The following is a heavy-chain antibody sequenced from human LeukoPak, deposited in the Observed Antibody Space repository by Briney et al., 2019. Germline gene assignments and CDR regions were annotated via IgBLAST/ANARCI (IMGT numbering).Heavy chain of an antibody. CDR3: ARVKRYHSDSSGYYFFDP. J-gene: IGHJ5*02. Sequence: SETLSLTCTVSGGSISSYYWSWICQPPGKGLEWIGYIDYSGSTNYNPSLKSRVTISIDTSKNQFSLKLSSVTAADTAVYYCARVKRYHSDSSGYYFFDPWGQGTLVTVSS. CDR1: GGSISSYY. V-gene: IGHV4-59*01. D-gene: IGHD3-22*01. CDR2: IDYSGST.